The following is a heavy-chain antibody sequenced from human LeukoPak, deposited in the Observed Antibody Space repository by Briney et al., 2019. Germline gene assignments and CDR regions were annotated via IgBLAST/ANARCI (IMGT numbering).Heavy chain of an antibody. CDR1: GFTFSRHW. D-gene: IGHD2-2*01. Sequence: GGSLRLSCAASGFTFSRHWMHWVRQAPGRGLVWISRINSDASDTNYADFVKGRFTISRDNAKNTVYLQINSLRDEDTAVYYCARICSSTDCLIPDWGQGTLVTVSS. CDR2: INSDASDT. J-gene: IGHJ4*02. V-gene: IGHV3-74*01. CDR3: ARICSSTDCLIPD.